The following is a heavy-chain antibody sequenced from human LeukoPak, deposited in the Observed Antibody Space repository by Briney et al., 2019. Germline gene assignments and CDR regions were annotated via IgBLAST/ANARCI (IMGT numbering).Heavy chain of an antibody. Sequence: PGGSLRLSCAASGFTVSSNYMSWVRQAPGKGLEWVSVIYSGGSTYYADSVKGRFTISRDNSKNTLYLQMNSLRAEDTAVYYCARAPRSGSIYGSGSYSHFDYWGQGTLVTVSS. CDR1: GFTVSSNY. CDR3: ARAPRSGSIYGSGSYSHFDY. CDR2: IYSGGST. D-gene: IGHD3-10*01. V-gene: IGHV3-66*01. J-gene: IGHJ4*02.